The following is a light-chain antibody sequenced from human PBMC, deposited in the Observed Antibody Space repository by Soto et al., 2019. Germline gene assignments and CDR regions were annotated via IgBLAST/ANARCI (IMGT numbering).Light chain of an antibody. CDR2: EVS. Sequence: QSALTQPACVSGSPGQSITISCTGTSSDVGGYNYVSWYQQHPGKAPKLMIYEVSNRPSGVSNRFSGSKSGNTASLTISGLQAEDEADYYCSSYTSSSTRGVFGGGTKLTVL. V-gene: IGLV2-14*01. J-gene: IGLJ2*01. CDR1: SSDVGGYNY. CDR3: SSYTSSSTRGV.